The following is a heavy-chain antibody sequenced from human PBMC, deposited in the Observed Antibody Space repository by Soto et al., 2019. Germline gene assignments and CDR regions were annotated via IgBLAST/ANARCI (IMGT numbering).Heavy chain of an antibody. CDR3: TTDRDAQYYDFWSGYPIFDY. Sequence: GGSLRLSCAASGFTFSNAWISWVRQAPGKGLEWVGRIKSKADGGTTDYAAPVKGRFTISRDDSKNTLYLQMNSLKTEDTAVYYCTTDRDAQYYDFWSGYPIFDYWGQGTLVTVSS. D-gene: IGHD3-3*01. J-gene: IGHJ4*02. CDR1: GFTFSNAW. CDR2: IKSKADGGTT. V-gene: IGHV3-15*01.